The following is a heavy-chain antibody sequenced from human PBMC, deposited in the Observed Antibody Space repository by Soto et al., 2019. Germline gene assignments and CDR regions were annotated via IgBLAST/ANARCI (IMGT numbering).Heavy chain of an antibody. CDR3: ATPAKQLDTAMLKGLAH. CDR2: LIPLFGTP. V-gene: IGHV1-69*01. CDR1: GGTFSNTA. Sequence: QVQLVQSGAEVKTPGSSVSVSCKASGGTFSNTAFIWVRQAPGQGPEWMGGLIPLFGTPKYAQKFQGRLTITADESSNTAYMQLHILPSADTAVYYCATPAKQLDTAMLKGLAHWGQGSLVTVSS. J-gene: IGHJ4*02. D-gene: IGHD5-18*01.